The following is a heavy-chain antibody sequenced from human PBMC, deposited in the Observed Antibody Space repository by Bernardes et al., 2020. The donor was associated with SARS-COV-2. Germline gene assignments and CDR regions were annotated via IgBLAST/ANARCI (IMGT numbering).Heavy chain of an antibody. D-gene: IGHD3-3*01. CDR1: GASLPNANYY. V-gene: IGHV4-39*01. J-gene: IGHJ2*01. CDR2: LSFSWRT. CDR3: ARLSDYNSWTGTDGYFDL. Sequence: SETLSLTCTFPGASLPNANYYWVWIRQPPGKGLEWVRNLSFSWRTYYNPSLKGRPPMAVDTSKNRFSLRLSSVTAADTAVYYCARLSDYNSWTGTDGYFDLWGRGTLVTVSS.